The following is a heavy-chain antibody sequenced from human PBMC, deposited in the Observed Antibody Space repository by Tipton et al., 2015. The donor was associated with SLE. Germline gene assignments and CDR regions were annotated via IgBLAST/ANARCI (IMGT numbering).Heavy chain of an antibody. V-gene: IGHV4-59*01. CDR3: ARLAYSGSYNFDY. CDR2: FFYSGGT. D-gene: IGHD1-26*01. Sequence: TLSLTCTVPGGSIGSYSWSWIRQPPGKGLEWIGCFFYSGGTNYNPSLKSRVTISVDTSKNQFSLKLSSVTAADTAVYYCARLAYSGSYNFDYWGQGALVTVSS. J-gene: IGHJ4*02. CDR1: GGSIGSYS.